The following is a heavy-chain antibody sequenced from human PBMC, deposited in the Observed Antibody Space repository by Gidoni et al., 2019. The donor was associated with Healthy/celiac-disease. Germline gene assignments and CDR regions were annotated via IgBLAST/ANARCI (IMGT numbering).Heavy chain of an antibody. CDR1: GGTFSSYG. CDR3: ARDLEERSITIFGVVTNWFDP. D-gene: IGHD3-3*01. Sequence: QVQLVQSGAEVKKPGSSVKVYCKASGGTFSSYGINWVRQAPGQGLEWRGGSIPIFGTPNYAQKFQGRVTITADESTSTAYMELSSLRSEDTAVYYCARDLEERSITIFGVVTNWFDPWGQGTLVTVSS. CDR2: SIPIFGTP. V-gene: IGHV1-69*12. J-gene: IGHJ5*02.